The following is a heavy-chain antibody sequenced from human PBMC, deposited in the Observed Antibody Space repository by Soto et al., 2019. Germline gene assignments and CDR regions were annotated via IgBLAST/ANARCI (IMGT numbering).Heavy chain of an antibody. CDR1: GITFSDYY. J-gene: IGHJ6*03. Sequence: QVQLVESGGGLVKPGGSLRLSCEASGITFSDYYMNWIRQAPGKGLEWISYISYSGRTTYYADSVKGRFTISRDNAKNSLYLQMNSLRAEDTAFYYCAADPSYFYYMDVWGKGTTVTVSS. V-gene: IGHV3-11*01. CDR3: AADPSYFYYMDV. CDR2: ISYSGRTT.